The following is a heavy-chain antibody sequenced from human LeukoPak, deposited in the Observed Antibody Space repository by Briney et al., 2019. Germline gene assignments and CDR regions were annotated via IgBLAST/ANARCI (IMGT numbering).Heavy chain of an antibody. CDR3: ARESSDYGDYLYYFDY. J-gene: IGHJ4*02. CDR1: DGSIISYY. V-gene: IGHV4-4*07. CDR2: IYTSGST. D-gene: IGHD4-17*01. Sequence: SETLSLTCTAADGSIISYYWSLIRQPAGKGLEWIGRIYTSGSTNYNPSLKSRVTMSVDTSKNQFSLKLSSVTAADTAVYYCARESSDYGDYLYYFDYWGQGTLVTVSS.